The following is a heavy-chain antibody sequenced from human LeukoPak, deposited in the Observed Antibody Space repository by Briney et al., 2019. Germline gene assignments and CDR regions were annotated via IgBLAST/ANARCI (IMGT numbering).Heavy chain of an antibody. CDR1: GYSISSGYY. D-gene: IGHD5-12*01. CDR3: ARDGYGGYNGFGYLDL. CDR2: IYNSGST. J-gene: IGHJ2*01. V-gene: IGHV4-38-2*02. Sequence: SETLSLTCTVSGYSISSGYYWGWIRQPPGKGLEWIGSIYNSGSTYYNPSLRSPVTISVDTSKNQFSLKLRSVTDADTAVYYCARDGYGGYNGFGYLDLWGRGTLVTVSS.